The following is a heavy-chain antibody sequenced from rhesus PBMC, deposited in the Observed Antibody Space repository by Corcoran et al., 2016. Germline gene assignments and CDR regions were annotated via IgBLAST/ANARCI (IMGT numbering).Heavy chain of an antibody. CDR3: ARLNYGWYFDL. CDR1: GGSISSSNW. CDR2: IYGSGGIT. D-gene: IGHD3-9*01. V-gene: IGHV4-93*02. J-gene: IGHJ2*01. Sequence: QVQLQESGPAVVKPSETLSLNCAVSGGSISSSNWWSWIRQSHGKGLEWIGGIYGSGGITEYNTALKSRVTISIDTSKNQFSLKLSSVTAADTAVYYCARLNYGWYFDLWGPGTPITISS.